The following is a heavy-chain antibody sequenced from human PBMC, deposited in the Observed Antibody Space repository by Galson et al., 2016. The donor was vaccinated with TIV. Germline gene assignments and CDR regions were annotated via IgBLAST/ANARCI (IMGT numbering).Heavy chain of an antibody. D-gene: IGHD2-21*01. CDR2: IADDGST. CDR3: ARDRRHCGNECFLRYYYGMDV. J-gene: IGHJ6*02. V-gene: IGHV3-66*02. Sequence: SLRLSCAASELIVTDNYMAWVRQAPGRGLEWVALIADDGSTFYSDSVKGRLTISRDSSKNVVNLQMNSLRPEDTAVYFCARDRRHCGNECFLRYYYGMDVWGQGTTVTVSS. CDR1: ELIVTDNY.